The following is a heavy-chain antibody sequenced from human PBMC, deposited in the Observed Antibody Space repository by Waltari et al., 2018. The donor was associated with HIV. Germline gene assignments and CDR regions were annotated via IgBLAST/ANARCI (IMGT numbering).Heavy chain of an antibody. J-gene: IGHJ6*02. CDR1: GFSVSINY. CDR2: IYSGGST. D-gene: IGHD3-10*01. Sequence: EVQLVETGGGLIQPGGYLRFSCAASGFSVSINYMIGFRQAPGKGLEWVSVIYSGGSTYYEDSVKGRFTISRDNSKNTLYLQMNSLRAEDTAVYYCARNTYGSGSDLDYYGMDVWGQGTTVTVSS. CDR3: ARNTYGSGSDLDYYGMDV. V-gene: IGHV3-53*02.